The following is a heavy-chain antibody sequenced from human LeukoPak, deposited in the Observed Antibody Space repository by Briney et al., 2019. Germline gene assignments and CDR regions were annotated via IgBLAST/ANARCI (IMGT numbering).Heavy chain of an antibody. Sequence: GSLRLSCAASGFTFSSYAMSWVRQAPGKGLEWVSAISGSGGSTYYADSVKGRFTISRDNSKNTLYLQMNSLRAEDTVVYYCAKSSNPEDYFDYWGQGTLVTVSS. V-gene: IGHV3-23*01. J-gene: IGHJ4*02. CDR1: GFTFSSYA. CDR2: ISGSGGST. CDR3: AKSSNPEDYFDY. D-gene: IGHD2-8*01.